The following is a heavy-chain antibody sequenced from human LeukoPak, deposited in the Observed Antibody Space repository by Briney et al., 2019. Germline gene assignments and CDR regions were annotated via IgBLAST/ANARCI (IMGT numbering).Heavy chain of an antibody. Sequence: GGSLRLSCAASGFTFDDYGMSWVRQAPGKGLEWVSGINWNGGSTGYADSVKGRFTISRDNAKNSLYLQMNSLRAEDTALYYCARDGPRGSSGYYYFDYWGQGTLVTVSS. CDR1: GFTFDDYG. V-gene: IGHV3-20*04. J-gene: IGHJ4*02. D-gene: IGHD3-22*01. CDR3: ARDGPRGSSGYYYFDY. CDR2: INWNGGST.